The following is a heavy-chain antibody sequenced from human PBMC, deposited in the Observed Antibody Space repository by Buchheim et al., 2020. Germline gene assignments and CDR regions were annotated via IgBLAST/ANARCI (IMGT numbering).Heavy chain of an antibody. CDR1: GFTFSSYA. D-gene: IGHD6-6*01. Sequence: EVQLLESGGGLVQPGGSLRLSCAASGFTFSSYAMTWVRQAPGKGLEWVSAIIGSGGSTYYADSVKGRFTISRDNSKTPLYLQMNSLRAEDTAVYYCAKEIAARRAYYYYGMDVWGQGTT. CDR2: IIGSGGST. CDR3: AKEIAARRAYYYYGMDV. J-gene: IGHJ6*02. V-gene: IGHV3-23*01.